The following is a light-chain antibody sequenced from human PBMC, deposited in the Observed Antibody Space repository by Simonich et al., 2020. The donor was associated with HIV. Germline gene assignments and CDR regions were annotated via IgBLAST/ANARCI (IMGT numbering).Light chain of an antibody. CDR2: LGS. V-gene: IGKV2-28*01. J-gene: IGKJ4*01. CDR3: MQSIQLPLT. Sequence: DIVLTQSPLSLPVTPGEPASISCRSSQGLLHTNGYNYLDWYLQKPGQSPQLLIYLGSNRASGVPDRFSGSGSGTDFTLKISRVEAEDVGVYYCMQSIQLPLTFGGGTKVEIK. CDR1: QGLLHTNGYNY.